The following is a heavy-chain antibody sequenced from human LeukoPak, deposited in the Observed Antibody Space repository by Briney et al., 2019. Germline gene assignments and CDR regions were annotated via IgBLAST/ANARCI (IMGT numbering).Heavy chain of an antibody. CDR3: ARAPRVTMIIVTPAALDM. D-gene: IGHD3-22*01. CDR1: TGSVSSGTYY. V-gene: IGHV4-61*01. CDR2: MYYNGST. Sequence: TSESLSLTCTVSTGSVSSGTYYWSWIRQPPGKGLEWIGCMYYNGSTNYNPSLKSRVTISVDTSKKRFSLKLSSVTAADTAMYYCARAPRVTMIIVTPAALDMWGQGTMVTASS. J-gene: IGHJ3*02.